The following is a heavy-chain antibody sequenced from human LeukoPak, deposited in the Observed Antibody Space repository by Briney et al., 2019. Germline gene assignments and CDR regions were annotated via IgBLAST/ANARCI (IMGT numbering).Heavy chain of an antibody. D-gene: IGHD2/OR15-2a*01. CDR1: SYTFTNYA. Sequence: ASVKVSCKASSYTFTNYAFTWVRQAPGQGLEWMGWISAYNGNTNYAQKLQGRVTMTTDTSTSTAYMELRSLRSDDTAVYYCARTYCDTTACSNWFVPWGQGTLVTVSS. CDR3: ARTYCDTTACSNWFVP. J-gene: IGHJ5*02. CDR2: ISAYNGNT. V-gene: IGHV1-18*01.